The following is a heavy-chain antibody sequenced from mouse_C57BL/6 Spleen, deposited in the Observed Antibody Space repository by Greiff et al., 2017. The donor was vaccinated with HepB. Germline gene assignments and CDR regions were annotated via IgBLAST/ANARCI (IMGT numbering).Heavy chain of an antibody. V-gene: IGHV1-76*01. CDR2: IYPGSGNT. CDR1: GYTFTDYY. J-gene: IGHJ2*01. Sequence: QVQLQQSGAELVRPGASVKLSCKASGYTFTDYYINWVKQRPGQGLEWIARIYPGSGNTYYNEKFKGKATLTAEKSSSTAYMLLSSLTSEDSAVYFCARWDYFDYWGQGTTLTVSS. CDR3: ARWDYFDY.